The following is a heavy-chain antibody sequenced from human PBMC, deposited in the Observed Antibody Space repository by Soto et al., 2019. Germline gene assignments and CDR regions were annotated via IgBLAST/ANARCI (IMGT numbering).Heavy chain of an antibody. Sequence: SLRLSCAASGFTFSSYSMNWVRQAPGKGLEWVSSISSSSSYIYYADSVKGRFTISRDNAKNSLYLQMNSLRAEDTAVYYCARQIAAAGFGMDVWGQGTTVTVSS. D-gene: IGHD6-13*01. CDR3: ARQIAAAGFGMDV. J-gene: IGHJ6*02. V-gene: IGHV3-21*01. CDR1: GFTFSSYS. CDR2: ISSSSSYI.